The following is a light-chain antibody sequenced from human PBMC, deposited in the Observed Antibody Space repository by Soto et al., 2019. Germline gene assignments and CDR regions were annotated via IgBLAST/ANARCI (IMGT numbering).Light chain of an antibody. J-gene: IGKJ1*01. V-gene: IGKV3-20*01. CDR2: GAS. CDR1: QSVSNNY. Sequence: EIVLTQSPGTLSLSPGERATLSCRASQSVSNNYLAWYQQKPGQAPRLLIYGASNRATGIPDRFSGSGSGTDFTLTISRLEPEDFAVYYCHQHYSTPWTFGQGTKVETK. CDR3: HQHYSTPWT.